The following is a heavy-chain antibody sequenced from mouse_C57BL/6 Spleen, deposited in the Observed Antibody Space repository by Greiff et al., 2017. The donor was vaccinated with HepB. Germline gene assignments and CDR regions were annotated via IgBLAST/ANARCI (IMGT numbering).Heavy chain of an antibody. CDR3: ARWGDYDSYAMDY. CDR1: GYTFTSYW. D-gene: IGHD2-4*01. Sequence: QVHVKQSGAELVKPGASVKMSCKASGYTFTSYWITWVKQRPGQGLEWIGDIYPGSGSTNYNEKFKSKATLTVDTSSSTAYMQLSSLTSEDSAVYYCARWGDYDSYAMDYWGQGTSVTVSS. CDR2: IYPGSGST. J-gene: IGHJ4*01. V-gene: IGHV1-55*01.